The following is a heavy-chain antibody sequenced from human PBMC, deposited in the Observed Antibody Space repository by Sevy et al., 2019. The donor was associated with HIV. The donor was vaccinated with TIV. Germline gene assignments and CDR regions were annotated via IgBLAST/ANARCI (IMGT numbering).Heavy chain of an antibody. J-gene: IGHJ6*02. CDR2: ISSGSSYI. CDR1: GFTFSSYSLISYS. V-gene: IGHV3-21*01. D-gene: IGHD1-26*01. CDR3: ARDRGVGTSSYGMDV. Sequence: GGSLRLSCAASGFTFSSYSLISYSMNWVRQAPGKGLEWVSSISSGSSYIFYADSVKGRFTISRDNAKNSLYLQMNSLRAEDTAVYYCARDRGVGTSSYGMDVWGQWTTVTVSS.